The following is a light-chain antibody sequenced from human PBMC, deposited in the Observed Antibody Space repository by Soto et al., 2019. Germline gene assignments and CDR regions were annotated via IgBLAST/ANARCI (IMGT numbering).Light chain of an antibody. CDR1: QSVRSN. J-gene: IGKJ1*01. V-gene: IGKV3-11*01. CDR3: QQRDNWPWT. CDR2: DAS. Sequence: EIVLTQSPATLSLSPGERATLSCRASQSVRSNLAWYQHKPGQAPRLLIYDASNRATGILGRFIGSGSGTDFTLTISNLEPEDFAVYYCQQRDNWPWTFRQGAKVEIK.